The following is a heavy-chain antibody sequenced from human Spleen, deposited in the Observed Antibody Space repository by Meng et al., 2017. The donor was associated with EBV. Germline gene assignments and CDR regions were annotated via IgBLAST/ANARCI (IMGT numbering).Heavy chain of an antibody. J-gene: IGHJ5*02. CDR1: GFTFSDYY. D-gene: IGHD4-23*01. Sequence: QVQLVESGGXXVKPGXSLRLSXAXSGFTFSDYYMSWIRQAPGKGLEWVSNIRSSGSIIYYADSVKGRFTISRDNAKNSLYLQMNSLRAEDTAVYYCARDVGYFGGDSGAFDRWGQGPLVTVSS. CDR2: IRSSGSII. V-gene: IGHV3-11*01. CDR3: ARDVGYFGGDSGAFDR.